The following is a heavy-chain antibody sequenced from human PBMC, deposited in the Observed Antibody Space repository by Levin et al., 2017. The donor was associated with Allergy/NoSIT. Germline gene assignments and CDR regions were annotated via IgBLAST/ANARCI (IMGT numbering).Heavy chain of an antibody. Sequence: SETLSLTCTVSGGSISNSGYYWGWIRQPPGKGLEWIGSIYYSGSTYYNPSLKSRLTMSLDTSKNQFSLKLSSVTAADTAVYYCATYGSGSYYQFDYWGQGTLVTVSS. CDR1: GGSISNSGYY. V-gene: IGHV4-39*01. CDR2: IYYSGST. J-gene: IGHJ4*02. D-gene: IGHD3-10*01. CDR3: ATYGSGSYYQFDY.